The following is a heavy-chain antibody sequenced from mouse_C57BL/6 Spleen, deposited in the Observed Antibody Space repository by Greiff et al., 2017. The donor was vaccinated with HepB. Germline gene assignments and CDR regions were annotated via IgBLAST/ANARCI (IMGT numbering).Heavy chain of an antibody. D-gene: IGHD4-1*01. CDR3: ARMITGYFDY. J-gene: IGHJ2*01. V-gene: IGHV5-17*01. Sequence: EVKVVESGGGLVKPGGSLKLSCAASGFTFSDYGMHWVRQAPEKGLEWVAYISSGSSTIYYADTVKGRFTISRDNAKNTLFLQMTSLRSEDTAMYYCARMITGYFDYWGQGTTLTVSS. CDR2: ISSGSSTI. CDR1: GFTFSDYG.